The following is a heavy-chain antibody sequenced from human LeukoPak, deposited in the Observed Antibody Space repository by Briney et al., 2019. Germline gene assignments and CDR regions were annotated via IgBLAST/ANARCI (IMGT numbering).Heavy chain of an antibody. Sequence: SGGSLRLSCAASGFTFSSYAMHWVRQAPGKGLEWVAVISYDGSNKYYADSVKGRFTISRDNSENTLYLQVNSLRAEDTAVYYCARENYDILTGYYYGYYYYGMDVWGQGTTVTVSS. V-gene: IGHV3-30-3*01. D-gene: IGHD3-9*01. J-gene: IGHJ6*02. CDR2: ISYDGSNK. CDR3: ARENYDILTGYYYGYYYYGMDV. CDR1: GFTFSSYA.